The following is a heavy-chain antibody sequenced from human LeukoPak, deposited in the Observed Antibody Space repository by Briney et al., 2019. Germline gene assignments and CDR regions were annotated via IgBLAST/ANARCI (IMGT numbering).Heavy chain of an antibody. Sequence: SETLSLTCTVSGGSISSSSYYGGWIRQPPGKGLEWIGSIYYSGSTYYNPSLKSRVTISVDTSKNQFSLKLSSVTAADTAVYYCARGHRGFDYWGQGALVTVSS. V-gene: IGHV4-39*01. CDR3: ARGHRGFDY. CDR1: GGSISSSSYY. CDR2: IYYSGST. J-gene: IGHJ4*02. D-gene: IGHD1-26*01.